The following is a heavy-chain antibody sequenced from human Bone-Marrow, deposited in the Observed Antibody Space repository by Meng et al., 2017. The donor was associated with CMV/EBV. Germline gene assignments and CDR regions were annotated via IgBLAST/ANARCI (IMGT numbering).Heavy chain of an antibody. J-gene: IGHJ6*02. CDR3: ARANSDSGSYYYYGMDV. D-gene: IGHD1-26*01. V-gene: IGHV1-2*02. CDR1: GYTFTGYY. Sequence: KVSCKASGYTFTGYYMHWVRQAPGQGLEWMGWINPNSGGTNYAQKFQGRVTMTRDTSISTAYMELSRLRSDDTAVYYCARANSDSGSYYYYGMDVWGQGTTVTVS. CDR2: INPNSGGT.